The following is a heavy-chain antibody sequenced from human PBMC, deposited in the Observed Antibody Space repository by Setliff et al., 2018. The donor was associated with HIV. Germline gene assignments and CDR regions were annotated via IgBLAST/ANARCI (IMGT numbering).Heavy chain of an antibody. D-gene: IGHD6-13*01. Sequence: PGGSLRLSCVASGFTFSNYAMNWVRQAPGKGLEWVSGITQTGDNTYYADSVKGRFVISRDNANNMLYLQMNSLRAEDTAVYYCARIIAGVPYWGQGTLVTVSS. CDR3: ARIIAGVPY. CDR1: GFTFSNYA. V-gene: IGHV3-23*01. J-gene: IGHJ4*02. CDR2: ITQTGDNT.